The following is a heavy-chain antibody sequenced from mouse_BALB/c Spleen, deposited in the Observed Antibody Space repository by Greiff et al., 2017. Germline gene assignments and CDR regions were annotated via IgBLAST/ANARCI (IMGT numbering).Heavy chain of an antibody. Sequence: EVHLVESGPGLVKPSQSLSLTCTVTGYSITSDYAWNWIRQFPGNKLEWMGYISYSGSTSYNPSLKSRISITRDTSKNQFFLQLNSVTTEDTATYYCAHTTVVAKGFDYWGQGTTLTVSS. CDR2: ISYSGST. J-gene: IGHJ2*01. V-gene: IGHV3-2*02. D-gene: IGHD1-1*01. CDR3: AHTTVVAKGFDY. CDR1: GYSITSDYA.